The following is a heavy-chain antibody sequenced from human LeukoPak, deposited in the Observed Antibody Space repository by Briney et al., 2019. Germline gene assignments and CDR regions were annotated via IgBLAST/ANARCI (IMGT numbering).Heavy chain of an antibody. Sequence: GGSLRLSCAASGFTFSSYAMSWVRQAPGKGLEWVSAISGSGGSTYYADSVKGRFTISRDNFKNTLYLQMNSLRAEDTAVYYCAKDSIGPYYGDLFDYWGQGTLVTVSS. V-gene: IGHV3-23*01. CDR3: AKDSIGPYYGDLFDY. CDR2: ISGSGGST. CDR1: GFTFSSYA. D-gene: IGHD4-17*01. J-gene: IGHJ4*02.